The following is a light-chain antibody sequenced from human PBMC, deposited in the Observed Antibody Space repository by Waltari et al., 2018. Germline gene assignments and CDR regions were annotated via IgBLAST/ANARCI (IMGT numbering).Light chain of an antibody. CDR2: WAS. V-gene: IGKV4-1*01. J-gene: IGKJ2*01. CDR1: QSVLYSSNNKNY. CDR3: HQYYSTPYT. Sequence: DIVMTQYPDSLAVSLGERATINCKSSQSVLYSSNNKNYLAWYQQKPGQPPKLLIYWASTRESGVPDRFSGSGSGTDFTLTIRSLQAEDVAVYYCHQYYSTPYTFGQGTKLEI.